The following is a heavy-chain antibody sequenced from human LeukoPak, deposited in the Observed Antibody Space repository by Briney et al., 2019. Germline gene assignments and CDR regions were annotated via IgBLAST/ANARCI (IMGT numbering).Heavy chain of an antibody. CDR1: GGSISSGGYY. CDR3: ARAVVRFLDFDY. Sequence: PSETLSLTCTVSGGSISSGGYYWSWIRQHPGKGLEWIGYIYYSGSTYYNPSLKSRVTISVDTSKNQFSLKLSSVTAADTAVYYCARAVVRFLDFDYWGQGTLVTVSS. D-gene: IGHD3-3*01. J-gene: IGHJ4*02. V-gene: IGHV4-31*03. CDR2: IYYSGST.